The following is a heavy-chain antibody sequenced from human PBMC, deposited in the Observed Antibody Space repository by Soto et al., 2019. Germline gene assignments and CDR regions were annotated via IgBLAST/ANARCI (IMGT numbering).Heavy chain of an antibody. CDR2: IIPILGIA. CDR1: GGTFSSYT. J-gene: IGHJ4*02. V-gene: IGHV1-69*02. CDR3: AEGYCTNGVCYPFDY. Sequence: GASVKVSCKASGGTFSSYTISWVRQAPGQGLEWMGRIIPILGIANYAQKFQGRVTITADKSTSTAYMELSSLRSEDTAVYYCAEGYCTNGVCYPFDYWGQGTLVTVSS. D-gene: IGHD2-8*01.